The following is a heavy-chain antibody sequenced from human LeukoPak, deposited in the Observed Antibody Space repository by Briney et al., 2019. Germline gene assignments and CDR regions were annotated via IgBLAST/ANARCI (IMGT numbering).Heavy chain of an antibody. J-gene: IGHJ4*02. Sequence: ASVKVSCKASGYTFTGYYMHWVRQAPGQGLEWMGWINPNSGGTNSAQKFQGRVTMTRDTSISKAYMELSRLRSDDTAVYYCARDYCSSTSCYIFDYWGQGTLVTVSS. CDR3: ARDYCSSTSCYIFDY. V-gene: IGHV1-2*02. CDR2: INPNSGGT. D-gene: IGHD2-2*01. CDR1: GYTFTGYY.